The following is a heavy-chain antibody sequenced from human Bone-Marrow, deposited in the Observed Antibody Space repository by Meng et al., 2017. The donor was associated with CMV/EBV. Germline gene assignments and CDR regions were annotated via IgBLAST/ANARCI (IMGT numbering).Heavy chain of an antibody. D-gene: IGHD2-2*01. CDR1: GGSFSGYY. J-gene: IGHJ5*02. CDR3: ARERDSEVVPAALNWFDP. V-gene: IGHV4-34*01. CDR2: INHSGST. Sequence: GSLRLSCAVYGGSFSGYYWSWIRQPPGKGLEWIGEINHSGSTNYNPSLKSRVTISVDTSKNQFSLKLSAVTAADTAVYYCARERDSEVVPAALNWFDPWGQGTLVTVS.